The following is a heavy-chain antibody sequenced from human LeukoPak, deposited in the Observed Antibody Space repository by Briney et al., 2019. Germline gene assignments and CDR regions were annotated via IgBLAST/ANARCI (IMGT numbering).Heavy chain of an antibody. D-gene: IGHD3-16*02. CDR1: GFTFSSYE. CDR3: ARDNPYDYVWGSYRYTGGNYGMDV. V-gene: IGHV3-48*03. CDR2: ISSSGSTI. J-gene: IGHJ6*04. Sequence: GGSLRLSCAASGFTFSSYEMNWVRQAPGKGLEWVSYISSSGSTIYYADSVKGRFTISRDNAKNPLYLQMNSLRAEDTAVYYCARDNPYDYVWGSYRYTGGNYGMDVWGKGTTVTVSS.